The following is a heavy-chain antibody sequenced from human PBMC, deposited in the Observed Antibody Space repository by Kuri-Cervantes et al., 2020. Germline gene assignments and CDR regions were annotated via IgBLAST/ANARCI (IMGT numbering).Heavy chain of an antibody. CDR2: MNPNSGNT. CDR1: GYTFTSYD. CDR3: ARALYYDREGDDI. V-gene: IGHV1-8*01. D-gene: IGHD3-16*01. J-gene: IGHJ3*02. Sequence: ASVKVSCKASGYTFTSYDINWVRQATGQGLEWMGWMNPNSGNTGYAQKFQGRVTMTRDTSISTAYMELSRLRSDDTAVYYCARALYYDREGDDIWGQGTMVTVSS.